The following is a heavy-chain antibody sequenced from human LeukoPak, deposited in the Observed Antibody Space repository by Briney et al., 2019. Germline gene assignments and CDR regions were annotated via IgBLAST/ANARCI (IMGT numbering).Heavy chain of an antibody. J-gene: IGHJ6*02. CDR2: INHSGST. Sequence: PSETLSLTCAVYGGSFSGYYWSWIRQPPGKGLEWIGEINHSGSTNYNPSLKSRVTISVDTSKNQFSLKLSSVTAADTAVYYCARVQVEQRPATVPYGMDVSGQGTTVTVSS. CDR3: ARVQVEQRPATVPYGMDV. D-gene: IGHD6-19*01. V-gene: IGHV4-34*01. CDR1: GGSFSGYY.